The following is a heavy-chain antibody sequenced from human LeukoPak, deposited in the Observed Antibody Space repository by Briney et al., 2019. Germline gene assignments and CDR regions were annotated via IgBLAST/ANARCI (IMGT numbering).Heavy chain of an antibody. V-gene: IGHV1-46*01. CDR1: GYSFTSNY. J-gene: IGHJ4*02. CDR2: IYPRDGST. CDR3: ARDQEAFDY. Sequence: AASVKVSCKASGYSFTSNYINWVRQAPGQGLEWMGMIYPRDGSTSYARKFQGRVTVTRDTSTSTVHMELSGLRSEDTAVYYCARDQEAFDYWGQGTLVTVSS.